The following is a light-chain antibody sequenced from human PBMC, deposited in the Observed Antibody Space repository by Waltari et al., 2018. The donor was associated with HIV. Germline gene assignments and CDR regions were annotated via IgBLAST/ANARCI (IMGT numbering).Light chain of an antibody. V-gene: IGKV3-15*01. Sequence: EIVMTQSPATLSVSPVERATLSCRAGQSVSNNLAWFQQRPGQAPRLLISGASTRATDVSARFSGSGSGTEFTLTISSLQSEDFAIYYCQQYNKWPWTFGQGTKVEIK. CDR1: QSVSNN. CDR3: QQYNKWPWT. CDR2: GAS. J-gene: IGKJ1*01.